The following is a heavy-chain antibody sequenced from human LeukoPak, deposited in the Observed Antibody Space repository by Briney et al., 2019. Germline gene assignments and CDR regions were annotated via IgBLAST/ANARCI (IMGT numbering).Heavy chain of an antibody. CDR1: GGTFSSYA. J-gene: IGHJ5*02. CDR2: IIPIFGTA. V-gene: IGHV1-69*05. D-gene: IGHD3-10*01. Sequence: SVKASCKASGGTFSSYAISWVRQAPGQGLEWMGRIIPIFGTANYAQKFQGRVTITTDESTSTAYMELSSLRSEDTAVYYCALTYYYGSVWFDPWGQGTLVTVSS. CDR3: ALTYYYGSVWFDP.